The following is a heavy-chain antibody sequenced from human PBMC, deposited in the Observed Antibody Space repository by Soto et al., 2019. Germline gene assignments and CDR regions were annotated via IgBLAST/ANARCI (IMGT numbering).Heavy chain of an antibody. CDR3: ARARDYNLLPAREYALDV. V-gene: IGHV1-69*01. Sequence: QVQLVQSGAEVKKPGSSVRGSCKVAGGSFRNYGFTWVRQSSGQRVGWMGGIMPVFGTAVYAQKFLGRVTISPYELTPPASLELSSPRADDTAAYFCARARDYNLLPAREYALDVWGQGTTVTV. CDR2: IMPVFGTA. J-gene: IGHJ6*02. D-gene: IGHD3-9*01. CDR1: GGSFRNYG.